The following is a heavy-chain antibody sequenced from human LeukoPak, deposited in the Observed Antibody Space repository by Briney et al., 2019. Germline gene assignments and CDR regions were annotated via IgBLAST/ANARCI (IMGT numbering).Heavy chain of an antibody. V-gene: IGHV3-23*01. D-gene: IGHD4-17*01. CDR3: ARDLVHFGDYAERGGNWFDP. CDR2: ISGRGGTT. CDR1: GFTFFTYA. Sequence: GGSLRLSCAASGFTFFTYAMSWVRQAPGKGLEWVSFISGRGGTTYNADSVKGRFTISRDNSKNTLYLQMNSLRADDTAIYYCARDLVHFGDYAERGGNWFDPGGQGTLVTVSS. J-gene: IGHJ5*02.